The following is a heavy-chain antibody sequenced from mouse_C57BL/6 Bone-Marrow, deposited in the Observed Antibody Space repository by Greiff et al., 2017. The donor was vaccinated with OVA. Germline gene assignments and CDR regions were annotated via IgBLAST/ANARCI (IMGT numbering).Heavy chain of an antibody. V-gene: IGHV1-7*01. J-gene: IGHJ1*03. CDR3: GRVYKRWYFDV. Sequence: QVQLQQSGAELARPGASVKLSCKASGYTFTSYWMHWVKQRPGQGLEWIGDIYPSSGYTKYNEKFKGKATLTADKSSSTAYMQLRSLTYEDSAVYYCGRVYKRWYFDVWGTGTTVTVAS. CDR1: GYTFTSYW. CDR2: IYPSSGYT. D-gene: IGHD1-3*01.